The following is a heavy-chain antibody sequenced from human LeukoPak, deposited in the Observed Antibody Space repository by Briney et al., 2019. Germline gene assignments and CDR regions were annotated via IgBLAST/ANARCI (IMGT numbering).Heavy chain of an antibody. V-gene: IGHV4-4*07. Sequence: SETLPLPCTVSGGSISSYYWSWIRQPAGKGLGWIGRIYTSGSTNYNPSLKSRVTMSVDTSKNQFSLKLSSVTAADTAVYYCARVDSSGYNNWFDPWGQGTLVTVSS. D-gene: IGHD3-22*01. J-gene: IGHJ5*02. CDR2: IYTSGST. CDR3: ARVDSSGYNNWFDP. CDR1: GGSISSYY.